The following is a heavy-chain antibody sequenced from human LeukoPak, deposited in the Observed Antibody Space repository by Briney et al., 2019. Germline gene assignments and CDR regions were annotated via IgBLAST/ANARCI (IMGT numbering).Heavy chain of an antibody. CDR1: GFTFSSYW. D-gene: IGHD1-14*01. Sequence: GSLRLSCAASGFTFSSYWMHWVRQAPGKGLVWVSRINTDGSSTSYADSVKGRFTISRDNAKNTLYLQMNSLRAEDTAVYYCASRENPSDAFDIWGQGTMVTVSS. J-gene: IGHJ3*02. CDR2: INTDGSST. CDR3: ASRENPSDAFDI. V-gene: IGHV3-74*01.